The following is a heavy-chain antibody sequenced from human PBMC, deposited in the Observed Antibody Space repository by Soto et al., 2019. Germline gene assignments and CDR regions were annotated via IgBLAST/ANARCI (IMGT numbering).Heavy chain of an antibody. V-gene: IGHV1-69*01. Sequence: QVQLVQSGAEVKTPGSSVKVSCKASGGTLSDYAISWVRQAPGQGLEWMGGIMPTVDSANYAQNFQGGLTISADESTSTASLELSSLRSDDTAVYYCAVAAVREIMAQESSGMAVWGQGTTVIVSS. CDR2: IMPTVDSA. CDR3: AVAAVREIMAQESSGMAV. D-gene: IGHD3-10*01. CDR1: GGTLSDYA. J-gene: IGHJ6*02.